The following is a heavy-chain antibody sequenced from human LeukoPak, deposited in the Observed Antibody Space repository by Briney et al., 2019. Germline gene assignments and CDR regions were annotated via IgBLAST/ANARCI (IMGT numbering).Heavy chain of an antibody. D-gene: IGHD3-3*01. V-gene: IGHV3-7*01. CDR3: ARSLTIFGVVIPSFDY. CDR1: GFTFSSYW. J-gene: IGHJ4*02. CDR2: IKQDGSEK. Sequence: PGGSLRLSCAASGFTFSSYWMSWVRQAPGKGLEWVANIKQDGSEKYYVDSVKGRFTISRDNAKNSLYLQMNSLRAEDTAVYYCARSLTIFGVVIPSFDYWGQGTLVTVSS.